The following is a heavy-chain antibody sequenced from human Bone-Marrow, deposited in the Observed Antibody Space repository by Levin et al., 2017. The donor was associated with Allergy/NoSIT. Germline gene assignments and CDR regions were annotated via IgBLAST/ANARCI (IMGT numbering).Heavy chain of an antibody. J-gene: IGHJ4*02. Sequence: ETLSLTCAGSGFTFSTFSMNWVRQAPGKGLEWISYISRDSGAIDYADSVRGRFTISRDNAKNSLFLQMNSLRDEDTAVYYCVRDKNWAFDYWGQGTLVTVSS. CDR1: GFTFSTFS. V-gene: IGHV3-48*02. CDR2: ISRDSGAI. D-gene: IGHD7-27*01. CDR3: VRDKNWAFDY.